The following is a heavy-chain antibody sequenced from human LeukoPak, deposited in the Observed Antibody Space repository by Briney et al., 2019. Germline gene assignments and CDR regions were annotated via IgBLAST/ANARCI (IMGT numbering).Heavy chain of an antibody. Sequence: GGSLRLSCAASGFTFSSYSMNWVRQAPGKGLEGVSYISNSGSIIYYADSVKGRFTISRDNAKNSLYLQMNSLRAEDTAVYYCARVMEYYYYYMDVWGKGTTVTISS. D-gene: IGHD3-10*01. V-gene: IGHV3-48*04. CDR3: ARVMEYYYYYMDV. CDR2: ISNSGSII. J-gene: IGHJ6*03. CDR1: GFTFSSYS.